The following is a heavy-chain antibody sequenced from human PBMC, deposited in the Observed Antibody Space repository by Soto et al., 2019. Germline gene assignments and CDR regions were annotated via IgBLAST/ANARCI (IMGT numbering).Heavy chain of an antibody. CDR2: INPNSGGT. CDR3: ARGGVVPAAHDAFDI. V-gene: IGHV1-2*04. D-gene: IGHD2-2*01. J-gene: IGHJ3*02. CDR1: GYTFTGYY. Sequence: ASVKVSCKASGYTFTGYYMHWVRQAPGQGLEWMGWINPNSGGTNYAQKFQGWVTMTRDTSISTAYMELSRLRSDDTAVYYCARGGVVPAAHDAFDIWGQGTMVTVS.